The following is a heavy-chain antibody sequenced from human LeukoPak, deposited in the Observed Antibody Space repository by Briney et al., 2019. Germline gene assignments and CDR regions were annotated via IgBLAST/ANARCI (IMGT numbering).Heavy chain of an antibody. CDR1: GYSFTTYW. CDR2: IYPADSTA. Sequence: GESLKISCKASGYSFTTYWIGWVRQMPGKGLEWMGIIYPADSTAHYSPSFQGQLPISVAKSINTAYLQWSRLKPSDTAMYYCARHPKGGYSGYESDYWGQGTLVTVSS. J-gene: IGHJ4*02. D-gene: IGHD5-12*01. V-gene: IGHV5-51*01. CDR3: ARHPKGGYSGYESDY.